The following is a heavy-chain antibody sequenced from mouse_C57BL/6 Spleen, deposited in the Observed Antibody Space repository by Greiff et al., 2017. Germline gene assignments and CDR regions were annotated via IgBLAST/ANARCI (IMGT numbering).Heavy chain of an antibody. J-gene: IGHJ3*01. V-gene: IGHV2-9-1*01. D-gene: IGHD2-4*01. CDR1: GFSLTSYA. CDR3: ARNSDYAAWFAY. Sequence: VQGVESGPGLVAPSQSLSITCTVSGFSLTSYAISWVRQPPGKGLEWLGVIWTGGGTNYNSALNSRMSISKDNSKSRVFLKMNSLRTDDTARYYCARNSDYAAWFAYWGQGTLVTVSA. CDR2: IWTGGGT.